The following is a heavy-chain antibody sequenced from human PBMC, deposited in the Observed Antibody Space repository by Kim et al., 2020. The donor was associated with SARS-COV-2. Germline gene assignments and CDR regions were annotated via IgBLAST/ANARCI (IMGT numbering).Heavy chain of an antibody. CDR1: GFTFSSYE. J-gene: IGHJ4*02. CDR3: ARDGDVDGFDY. D-gene: IGHD7-27*01. V-gene: IGHV3-48*03. CDR2: ISSSGSTI. Sequence: GGSLRLSCAASGFTFSSYEMNWVRQAPGKGLEWVSYISSSGSTIYYADSVKGRFTISRDNAKNSLYLQMNSLRAEDTAVYYCARDGDVDGFDYWGQGTLVTVSS.